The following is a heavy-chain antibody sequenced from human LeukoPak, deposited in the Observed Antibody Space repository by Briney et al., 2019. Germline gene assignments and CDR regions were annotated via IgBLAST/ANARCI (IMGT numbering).Heavy chain of an antibody. CDR2: IYYSGST. Sequence: PSETLSLTCPVSGGSISSYYWSWIRQPPWKGLAWIGYIYYSGSTNYNPSLKSRVTISVDTSKNQFSLKLSSVTAADTAVYYCARALAGVGGYCDLWGRGTLVTVSS. V-gene: IGHV4-59*01. CDR1: GGSISSYY. J-gene: IGHJ2*01. D-gene: IGHD2-15*01. CDR3: ARALAGVGGYCDL.